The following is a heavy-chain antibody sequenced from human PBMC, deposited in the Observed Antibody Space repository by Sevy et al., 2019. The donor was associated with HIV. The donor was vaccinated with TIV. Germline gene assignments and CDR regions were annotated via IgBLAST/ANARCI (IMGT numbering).Heavy chain of an antibody. D-gene: IGHD2-8*01. CDR3: VREHCTNGVCPRRRYYYYYYGMDV. V-gene: IGHV3-30*04. CDR1: GFTFSSYA. J-gene: IGHJ6*02. CDR2: ISYDGSNK. Sequence: GGSLRLSCAASGFTFSSYAMHWVRQAPGKGLEWVAVISYDGSNKYYADSVKGRFTISRDNSKNTLYLQMNSLRAEDTAEYYCVREHCTNGVCPRRRYYYYYYGMDVWGQGTTVTVSS.